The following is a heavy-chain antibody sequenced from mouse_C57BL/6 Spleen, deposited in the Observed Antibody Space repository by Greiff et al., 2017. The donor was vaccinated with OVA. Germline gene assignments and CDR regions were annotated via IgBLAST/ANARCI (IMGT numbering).Heavy chain of an antibody. Sequence: QVQLQQPGAELVMPGASVKLSCKASGYTFTSYWMHWVKQRPGQGLEWIGEIDPSDSYTNYNQKFKGKSTLTVDKSSSTAYMQLSSLTSEDSAVYYCARSPITTVVEGYLDYWGQGTTLTVSS. CDR3: ARSPITTVVEGYLDY. CDR2: IDPSDSYT. J-gene: IGHJ2*01. V-gene: IGHV1-69*01. CDR1: GYTFTSYW. D-gene: IGHD1-1*01.